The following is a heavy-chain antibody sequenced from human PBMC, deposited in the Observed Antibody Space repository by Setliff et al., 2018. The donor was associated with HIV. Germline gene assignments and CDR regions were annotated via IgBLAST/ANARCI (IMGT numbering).Heavy chain of an antibody. J-gene: IGHJ4*02. CDR2: IFGDDDK. Sequence: SGPTLVNPTQTLTLTCTFSGFTVTGGGVGVGWIRQAPGKGLEWLALIFGDDDKRYTPSLRRRLSVTKDTSRSQVTLTMTNLDRVDTATYYCAHMNYHLLTGYCTGFDYWGQGILVTVSS. CDR1: GFTVTGGGVG. V-gene: IGHV2-5*02. CDR3: AHMNYHLLTGYCTGFDY. D-gene: IGHD3-9*01.